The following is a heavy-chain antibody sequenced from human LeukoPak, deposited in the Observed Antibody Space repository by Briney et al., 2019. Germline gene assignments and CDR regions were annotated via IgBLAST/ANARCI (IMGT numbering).Heavy chain of an antibody. CDR1: GFTFSSYD. V-gene: IGHV3-23*01. Sequence: GGXLRLSCAASGFTFSSYDMSWVRQAPGKGLEWVSAISGGGGRKYYADSVKGRFTISRDNDKNTQYLQMNRLRGEETAVYYCAQDLDYWGQGTLVTVSS. CDR2: ISGGGGRK. CDR3: AQDLDY. J-gene: IGHJ4*02.